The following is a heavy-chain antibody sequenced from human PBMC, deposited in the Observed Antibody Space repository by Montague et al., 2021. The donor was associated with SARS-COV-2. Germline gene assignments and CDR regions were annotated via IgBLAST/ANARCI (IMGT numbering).Heavy chain of an antibody. CDR2: IYYTGST. CDR1: GGSFSGYY. CDR3: AETWNRGRFDY. J-gene: IGHJ4*02. D-gene: IGHD1/OR15-1a*01. Sequence: SETLSLTCAVYGGSFSGYYWSWIRQAPGKGLEWIGSIYYTGSTYYSPTLKSRVTISVDTSKNQVSLQMTSVTAADTGMCYCAETWNRGRFDYWGQGALVIVSS. V-gene: IGHV4-34*01.